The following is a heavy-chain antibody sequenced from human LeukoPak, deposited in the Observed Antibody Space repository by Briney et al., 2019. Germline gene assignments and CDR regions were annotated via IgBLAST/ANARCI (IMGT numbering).Heavy chain of an antibody. CDR1: GFTFSSAW. CDR3: TTDLGGSGSYPYYFDY. J-gene: IGHJ4*02. V-gene: IGHV3-15*01. D-gene: IGHD1-26*01. CDR2: IKSKTDGGTT. Sequence: TGGSLRLSCAASGFTFSSAWMSWVRQAPGKGLEWVGRIKSKTDGGTTDYAAPVKGRFTISRDDSKNTLYLQMNSLKTEDAAVYYCTTDLGGSGSYPYYFDYWGQGTLVTVSS.